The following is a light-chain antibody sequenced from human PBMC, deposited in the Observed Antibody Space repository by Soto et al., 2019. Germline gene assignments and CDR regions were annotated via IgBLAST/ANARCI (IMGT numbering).Light chain of an antibody. CDR1: QSVSSS. CDR3: QPHSHWLT. Sequence: EIVLTQSPATLSLSPGERATLSCRASQSVSSSLAWYQQKPGQAPRLLIYDASNRDTGIPARFSGSGSGTDFTLTISSLEPEEFAVYYFQPHSHWLTFGGGTKVEIK. V-gene: IGKV3-11*01. J-gene: IGKJ4*01. CDR2: DAS.